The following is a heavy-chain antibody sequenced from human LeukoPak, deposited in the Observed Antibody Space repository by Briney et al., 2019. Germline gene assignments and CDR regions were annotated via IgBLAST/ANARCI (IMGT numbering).Heavy chain of an antibody. D-gene: IGHD4-17*01. Sequence: GGSLRLSCAASGFSIKSYSMTWVRQAPGKGLEWVATISSSGGYIYYADSVKGRFTISRDTVQNSLFLQLNSLRVEDTAVYNCARLRVTVTSASDYWGQGTLVTVSS. CDR2: ISSSGGYI. V-gene: IGHV3-21*01. CDR3: ARLRVTVTSASDY. CDR1: GFSIKSYS. J-gene: IGHJ4*02.